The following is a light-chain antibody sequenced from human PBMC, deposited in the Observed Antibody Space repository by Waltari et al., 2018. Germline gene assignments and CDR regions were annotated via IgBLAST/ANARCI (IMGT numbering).Light chain of an antibody. CDR2: DTS. V-gene: IGKV3-11*01. Sequence: EIVLTQSPATLSLSPGERATLSCRASQSVNWYLAWYQQRPGQAPRLLIYDTSNRSTGIPARLSGSGSETDFTLTISSLGHVDSAVDYCQQRRNWPLTFGGGTKVEIK. J-gene: IGKJ4*01. CDR3: QQRRNWPLT. CDR1: QSVNWY.